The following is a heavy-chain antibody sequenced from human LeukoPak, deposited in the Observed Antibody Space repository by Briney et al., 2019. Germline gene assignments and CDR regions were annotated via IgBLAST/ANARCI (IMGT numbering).Heavy chain of an antibody. CDR1: GFTFNTYG. V-gene: IGHV3-21*01. D-gene: IGHD4-23*01. CDR3: ARGMGGNPYYYYYGMDV. CDR2: ISSSSNYI. Sequence: GGSLRLSCAASGFTFNTYGMNWVRQAPGKGLEWVSSISSSSNYIYYADSVKGRLTVSRDNAKNSLYLQMNSLRAEDTAVYYCARGMGGNPYYYYYGMDVWGQGTSVTVSS. J-gene: IGHJ6*02.